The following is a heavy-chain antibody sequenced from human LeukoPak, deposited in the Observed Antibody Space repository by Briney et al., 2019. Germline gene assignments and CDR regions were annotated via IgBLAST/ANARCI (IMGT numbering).Heavy chain of an antibody. V-gene: IGHV4-39*01. J-gene: IGHJ3*02. Sequence: SQTLSLTCTVSGGSISSSSYYWGWIRQPPGKGLEWIGSIYYSGSTYYNPSLKSRVTISVDTSKNQFSLKLSSVTAADTAVYYCASPGCSSTSCYETDAFDIWGQGTMVTVSS. CDR3: ASPGCSSTSCYETDAFDI. D-gene: IGHD2-2*01. CDR2: IYYSGST. CDR1: GGSISSSSYY.